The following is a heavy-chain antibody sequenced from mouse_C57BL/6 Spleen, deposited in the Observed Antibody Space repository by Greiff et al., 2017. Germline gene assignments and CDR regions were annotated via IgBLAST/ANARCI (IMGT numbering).Heavy chain of an antibody. J-gene: IGHJ4*01. D-gene: IGHD2-5*01. CDR3: ARSYSNYVGYAMDY. Sequence: VQLQQPGAELVKPGASVKLSCKASGYTFTSYWMHWVKQRPGQGLEWIGMIHPNSGSTNYNEKFKSKATLTVDKSSSTAYMQLSSLTSEDSAVYYCARSYSNYVGYAMDYWGQGTSVTVSS. CDR2: IHPNSGST. V-gene: IGHV1-64*01. CDR1: GYTFTSYW.